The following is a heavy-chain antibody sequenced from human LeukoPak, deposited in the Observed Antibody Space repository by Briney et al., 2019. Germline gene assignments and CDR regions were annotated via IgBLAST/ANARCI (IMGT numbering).Heavy chain of an antibody. V-gene: IGHV4-59*01. D-gene: IGHD6-13*01. Sequence: SETLSLTCTVSGGSISSYYWSWIRQPPGKGLEWIGYIYYSGSTNYNPSLKSRVTISVDTSRNQFSLKLSSVTAADTAVYYCARGSAAAGNFDYWGQGTLVTVS. CDR2: IYYSGST. CDR1: GGSISSYY. J-gene: IGHJ4*02. CDR3: ARGSAAAGNFDY.